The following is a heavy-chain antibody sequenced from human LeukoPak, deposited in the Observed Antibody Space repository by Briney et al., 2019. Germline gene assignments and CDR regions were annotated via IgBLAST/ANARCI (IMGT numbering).Heavy chain of an antibody. J-gene: IGHJ6*03. CDR1: GYTFTSYY. CDR2: INPSGGST. D-gene: IGHD1-14*01. V-gene: IGHV1-46*03. Sequence: ASVKVSCKASGYTFTSYYMHWVRQAPGQGLEWMGIINPSGGSTSYAQKFQGRVTMTRDTSTTTVYMELSSLRSEDTAVHYCARVSEAGDYYYYYSMDVWGKGTTVTVSS. CDR3: ARVSEAGDYYYYYSMDV.